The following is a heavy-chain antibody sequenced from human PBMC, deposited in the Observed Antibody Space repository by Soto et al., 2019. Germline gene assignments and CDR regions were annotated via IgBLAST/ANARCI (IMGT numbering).Heavy chain of an antibody. D-gene: IGHD2-15*01. V-gene: IGHV1-2*02. CDR2: INPNSGGT. Sequence: ASVKVSCKASGYTFTGYYMHWVRQAPGQGLEWMGWINPNSGGTNYAQKFQGRVTMTTDTSTSTAYMELRSLRSDDTAVYYCARDIVVVVAATGEAGYFDYWGQGTLVTVSS. J-gene: IGHJ4*02. CDR1: GYTFTGYY. CDR3: ARDIVVVVAATGEAGYFDY.